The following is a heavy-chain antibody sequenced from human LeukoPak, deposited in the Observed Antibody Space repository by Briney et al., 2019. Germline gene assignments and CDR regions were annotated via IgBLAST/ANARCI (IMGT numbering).Heavy chain of an antibody. CDR1: GFTFSDYG. J-gene: IGHJ4*02. CDR3: AKDLNYDFWSGLGN. Sequence: GGSLRLSCAASGFTFSDYGMNWARQAPGKGLEWVSYISSSGSTIYYPDSVKGRFTVSRDNAKNSLYLQMNSLRAEDTAVYYCAKDLNYDFWSGLGNWGQGTLVTVSS. D-gene: IGHD3-3*01. V-gene: IGHV3-48*03. CDR2: ISSSGSTI.